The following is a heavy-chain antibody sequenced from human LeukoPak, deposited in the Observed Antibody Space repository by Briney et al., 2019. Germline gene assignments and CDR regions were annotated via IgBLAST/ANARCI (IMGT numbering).Heavy chain of an antibody. CDR3: ARAFPYYYDSSGYPDY. D-gene: IGHD3-22*01. J-gene: IGHJ4*02. Sequence: GRSLRLSCAASGFTFSSYAMHWVRQAPGKGLEWVAVISYDGSNKYYADSVKGRFTISRDNAKNSLYLQMNSLRAEDTAVYYCARAFPYYYDSSGYPDYWGQGTLVTVSS. V-gene: IGHV3-30-3*01. CDR2: ISYDGSNK. CDR1: GFTFSSYA.